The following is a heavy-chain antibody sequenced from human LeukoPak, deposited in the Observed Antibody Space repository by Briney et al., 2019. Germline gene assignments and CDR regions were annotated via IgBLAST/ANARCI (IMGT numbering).Heavy chain of an antibody. V-gene: IGHV3-53*01. Sequence: GGSLRLSCAVSGLTVRSYFMAWVRQAPGKGLEWVSVLDTVGATHYADSVKGRFTISRDNTWNTLFLQMNSLRDEDTAVYCCAREFRDAFDGWGQGTRVTVSS. CDR3: AREFRDAFDG. CDR2: LDTVGAT. CDR1: GLTVRSYF. J-gene: IGHJ3*01. D-gene: IGHD3-10*01.